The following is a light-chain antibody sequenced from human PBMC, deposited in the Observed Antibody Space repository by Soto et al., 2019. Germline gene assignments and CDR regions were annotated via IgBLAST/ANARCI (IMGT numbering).Light chain of an antibody. Sequence: DIQMTQSPSSLSASVGDRVTITCRASQGIRNYLAWYQQKPGKVPKLLIYAASTLQSGVPSRFSGSGSGTDFTLTISSLPPEDVATYYCQKYNSPPFTFGPGTKVDIK. CDR1: QGIRNY. J-gene: IGKJ3*01. V-gene: IGKV1-27*01. CDR2: AAS. CDR3: QKYNSPPFT.